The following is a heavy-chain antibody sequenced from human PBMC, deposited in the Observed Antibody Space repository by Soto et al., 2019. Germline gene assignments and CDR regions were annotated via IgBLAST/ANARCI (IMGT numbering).Heavy chain of an antibody. CDR1: GFTFSSYS. V-gene: IGHV3-21*01. CDR3: ARDERYSSSWYD. J-gene: IGHJ4*02. CDR2: ISSSSYI. Sequence: GGSLRLSCAASGFTFSSYSMNWVRQAPGKGLEWVSSISSSSYIYYADSVKGRFTISRDNAKNSLYLQMNSLRAEDTAVYYCARDERYSSSWYDWGQGTLVTVSS. D-gene: IGHD6-13*01.